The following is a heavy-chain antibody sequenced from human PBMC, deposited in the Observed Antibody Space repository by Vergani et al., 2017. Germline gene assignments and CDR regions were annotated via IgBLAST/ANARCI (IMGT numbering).Heavy chain of an antibody. CDR1: GFTFSIYA. J-gene: IGHJ4*02. Sequence: EVQLLESGGGLVQPGGSLRLSCAASGFTFSIYAMSWVRQAPGKGLEWVSAISGSGGSTYYADSVKGRFTISRDNSKNTLYLQMNSLRAEDTAVYYCAKKGGQYQLLPSGYFDYWGQGTLVTVSS. V-gene: IGHV3-23*01. CDR2: ISGSGGST. D-gene: IGHD2-2*01. CDR3: AKKGGQYQLLPSGYFDY.